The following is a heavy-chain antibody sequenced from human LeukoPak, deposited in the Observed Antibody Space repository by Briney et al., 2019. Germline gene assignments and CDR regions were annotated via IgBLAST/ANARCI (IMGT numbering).Heavy chain of an antibody. J-gene: IGHJ6*03. CDR2: ISSSSSYI. D-gene: IGHD6-13*01. CDR1: RFTFSSYS. V-gene: IGHV3-21*01. CDR3: ARGIAAASTGDYYMDV. Sequence: GGSLRLSCAASRFTFSSYSMNWVRQAPGKGLEWVSSISSSSSYIYYADSVKGRFTISRDNAKNSLYLQMNSLRAEETAVYYCARGIAAASTGDYYMDVWGKGTTVTVSS.